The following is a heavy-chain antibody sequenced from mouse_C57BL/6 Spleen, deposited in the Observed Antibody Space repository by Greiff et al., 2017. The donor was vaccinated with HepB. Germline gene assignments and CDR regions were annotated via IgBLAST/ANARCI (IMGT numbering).Heavy chain of an antibody. J-gene: IGHJ2*01. Sequence: QVQLQQSGAELVMPGASVKLSCKASGYTFTSYWMHWVKQRPGQGLEWIGEIDPSDSYTNYNQKFKGKSTLTVDKSSSTAYMQLSSLTSEDSAVYYCARFPWGYGSSYGYFDYWGQGTTLTVSS. CDR1: GYTFTSYW. V-gene: IGHV1-69*01. CDR3: ARFPWGYGSSYGYFDY. CDR2: IDPSDSYT. D-gene: IGHD1-1*01.